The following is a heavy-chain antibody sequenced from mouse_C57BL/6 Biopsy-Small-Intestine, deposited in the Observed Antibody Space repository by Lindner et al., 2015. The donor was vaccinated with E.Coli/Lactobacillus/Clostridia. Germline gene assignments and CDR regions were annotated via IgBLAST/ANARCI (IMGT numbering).Heavy chain of an antibody. Sequence: SVKVSCKASGGTFNNYIFSWVRQAPGQGFEWMGGIVPIFVTTNYAQRFQGRVTITADESTSTAYMEMNNLTSEDTGIYYCMTNYYGVDYWGQGTTITVSS. V-gene: IGHV1-63*01. CDR1: GGTFNNYI. CDR3: MTNYYGVDY. J-gene: IGHJ4*01. CDR2: IVPIFVTT.